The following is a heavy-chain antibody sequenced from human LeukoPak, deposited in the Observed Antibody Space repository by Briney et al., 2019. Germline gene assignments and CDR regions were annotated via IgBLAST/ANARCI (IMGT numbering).Heavy chain of an antibody. CDR3: ARDSTVTTSWVYYYYYYYMDV. D-gene: IGHD4-17*01. CDR1: GYTFTGYY. J-gene: IGHJ6*03. Sequence: ASVKVSCKASGYTFTGYYMHWVRQAPGQGLEWMGWINPNSGGTNYAQKFQGRVTMTRDTSISTAYMELSRLRSDDTAVYYCARDSTVTTSWVYYYYYYYMDVWGKGTTVTVSS. V-gene: IGHV1-2*02. CDR2: INPNSGGT.